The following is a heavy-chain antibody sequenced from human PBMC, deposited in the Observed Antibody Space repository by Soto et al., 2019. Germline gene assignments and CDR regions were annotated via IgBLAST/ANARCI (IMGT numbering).Heavy chain of an antibody. CDR1: GGTFSSYA. CDR3: ARDRTTLPGMDV. Sequence: QVQLVQSGAEVKKPGSSVKVSCKASGGTFSSYAISWVRQAPGQGLEWMGGIIPIFGTANYAQKFQGRVXNXAXXPTSTAYMELSSLRSEDTAVYYCARDRTTLPGMDVWGQGTTVTVSS. J-gene: IGHJ6*02. D-gene: IGHD1-26*01. CDR2: IIPIFGTA. V-gene: IGHV1-69*12.